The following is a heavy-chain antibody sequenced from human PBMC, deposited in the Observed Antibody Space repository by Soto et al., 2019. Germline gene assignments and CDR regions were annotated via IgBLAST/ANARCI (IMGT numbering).Heavy chain of an antibody. CDR3: IHSRCGGDCLRSYSSHYYYGLDV. CDR1: GFSLNTGGLG. Sequence: GSCPMLVNPPQTLTLTCSVSGFSLNTGGLGVGWIRQPPGKALGWLALIYWDDDKRYSPSLRNRLSISKETSNNLVVFTMTNMDPVDTATYYCIHSRCGGDCLRSYSSHYYYGLDVWGQGTTVTVSS. V-gene: IGHV2-5*02. D-gene: IGHD2-21*02. CDR2: IYWDDDK. J-gene: IGHJ6*02.